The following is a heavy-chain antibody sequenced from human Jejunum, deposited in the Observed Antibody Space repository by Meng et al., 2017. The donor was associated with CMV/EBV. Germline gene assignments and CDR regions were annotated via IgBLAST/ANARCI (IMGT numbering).Heavy chain of an antibody. CDR3: ARGTKVSYCSSTSCYWFDP. CDR2: SNNSGST. J-gene: IGHJ5*02. Sequence: YSGSYWSWIRQPLGKGLEWIGESNNSGSTNYNPSLKSRVTISVDTSKNQFSLKLSSVTAADTAVYYCARGTKVSYCSSTSCYWFDPWGQGTLVTVSS. D-gene: IGHD2-2*01. CDR1: YSGSY. V-gene: IGHV4-34*01.